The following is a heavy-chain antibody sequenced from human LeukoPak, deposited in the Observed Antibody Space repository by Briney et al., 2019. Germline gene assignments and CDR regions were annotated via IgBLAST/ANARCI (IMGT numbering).Heavy chain of an antibody. CDR3: ASLSGSGRYSMDV. V-gene: IGHV4-39*01. J-gene: IGHJ6*03. CDR1: GGSISSSSYY. D-gene: IGHD3-10*01. CDR2: IDYSGST. Sequence: SETLSLTCNVSGGSISSSSYYWGWIRQPPGKGLEWIGNIDYSGSTHYNPSLKSRVTIAVDTSKNQFSLKLSSVTAADTAVFYCASLSGSGRYSMDVWGKGTTVTISS.